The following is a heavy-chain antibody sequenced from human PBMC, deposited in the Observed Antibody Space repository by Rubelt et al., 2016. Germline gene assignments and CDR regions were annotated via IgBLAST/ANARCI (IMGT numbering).Heavy chain of an antibody. CDR2: IIPIFGTA. V-gene: IGHV1-69*13. Sequence: QVQLVQSGAEVKRPGASVKVSCKASGYPFATYAMHWVRQAPGQGLEWMGGIIPIFGTATYAQKFQGRVTIIADESTSTSYMELSSLRSEDTAVYYCARRQQLGPFDYWGQGTLVTVSS. J-gene: IGHJ4*02. CDR3: ARRQQLGPFDY. CDR1: GYPFATYA. D-gene: IGHD6-13*01.